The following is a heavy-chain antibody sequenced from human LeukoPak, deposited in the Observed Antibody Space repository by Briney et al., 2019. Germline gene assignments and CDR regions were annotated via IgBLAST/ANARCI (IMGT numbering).Heavy chain of an antibody. CDR1: GFTFSSHW. Sequence: GGSLRLSCVASGFTFSSHWMTWVRQAPGKGLEWVATINQDGSEKYYVDSVKGRFTISRDNAKNSLYLQMNSLRAEDTAVYYCARCVRRFGEFDYWGQGTLVTVSS. CDR3: ARCVRRFGEFDY. CDR2: INQDGSEK. V-gene: IGHV3-7*01. J-gene: IGHJ4*02. D-gene: IGHD3-10*01.